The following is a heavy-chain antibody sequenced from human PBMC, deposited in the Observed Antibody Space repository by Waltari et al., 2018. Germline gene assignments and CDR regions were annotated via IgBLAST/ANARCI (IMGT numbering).Heavy chain of an antibody. CDR3: ARAEQGGSAVGPDFQH. J-gene: IGHJ1*01. Sequence: QVHLQQWGAGLLKPSETLSLTCAVYGGPFRGYYWAWLRQPPGKGPEWIGEINRVVNINLNPSLKSRVIMSVDTSKNQVFLKLTSVTAADTAVYYCARAEQGGSAVGPDFQHWGQGTLVTVSS. D-gene: IGHD1-26*01. CDR2: INRVVNI. CDR1: GGPFRGYY. V-gene: IGHV4-34*01.